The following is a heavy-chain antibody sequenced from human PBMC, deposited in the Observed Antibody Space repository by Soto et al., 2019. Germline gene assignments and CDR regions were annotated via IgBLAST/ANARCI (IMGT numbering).Heavy chain of an antibody. V-gene: IGHV1-3*01. CDR3: SREAIVAENWFDP. D-gene: IGHD5-12*01. CDR2: LNPNTGNI. Sequence: QVQLVQSGAEVKRPGASVKVSCRASGYTFVDYALHWVRQAPGQGLEWVGWLNPNTGNIKYSHKFEDRVSITRDTATSTAYMEVRGLRSEDTAVYFCSREAIVAENWFDPWGQGTLVTVSS. CDR1: GYTFVDYA. J-gene: IGHJ5*02.